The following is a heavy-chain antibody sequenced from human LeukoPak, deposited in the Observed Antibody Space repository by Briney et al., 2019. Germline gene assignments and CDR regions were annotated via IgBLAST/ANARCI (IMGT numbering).Heavy chain of an antibody. J-gene: IGHJ5*02. CDR2: ISPNKGGT. Sequence: ASVKVSCTASGYTFSDYYMHWVRQAPGQGLEWMGWISPNKGGTNYAQKFQGRVTMTRDTSISTAYMELNNLTSDDTAVYYCAREDDILSGALGFDPWGQGTLVTVSS. V-gene: IGHV1-2*02. CDR3: AREDDILSGALGFDP. D-gene: IGHD3-9*01. CDR1: GYTFSDYY.